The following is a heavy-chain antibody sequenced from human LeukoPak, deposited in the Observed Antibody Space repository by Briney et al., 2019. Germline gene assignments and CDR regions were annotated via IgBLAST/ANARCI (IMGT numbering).Heavy chain of an antibody. CDR2: IFHSGTT. CDR1: GYSISSGYY. V-gene: IGHV4-38-2*02. CDR3: ARSRPVGAIFGVVTGDFDY. Sequence: PSETLSLTCTVSGYSISSGYYWVWIRQPPGKGLEWIGNIFHSGTTYYNPSLKSRVTISVDTSKNQFSLRLSSVTAADTAVYYCARSRPVGAIFGVVTGDFDYWGQGTLVTVSS. D-gene: IGHD3-3*01. J-gene: IGHJ4*02.